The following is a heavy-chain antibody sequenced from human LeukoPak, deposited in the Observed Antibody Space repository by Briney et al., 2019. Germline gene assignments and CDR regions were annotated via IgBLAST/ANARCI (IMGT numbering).Heavy chain of an antibody. D-gene: IGHD6-25*01. Sequence: PSETLSLTCTVSGGSLSSSSYYWGWIRQPPGKGLEWIGSIYYSGSTYYNPSLKSRVTISVDTSKNQFSLKLSSVTAADTAFYYCATVPARLHNYYFDSWGQGTLVTVSS. J-gene: IGHJ4*02. CDR1: GGSLSSSSYY. CDR3: ATVPARLHNYYFDS. CDR2: IYYSGST. V-gene: IGHV4-39*07.